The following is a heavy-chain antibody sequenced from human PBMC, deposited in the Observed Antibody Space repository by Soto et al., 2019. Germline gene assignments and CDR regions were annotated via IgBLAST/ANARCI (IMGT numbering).Heavy chain of an antibody. J-gene: IGHJ4*02. CDR3: ARDRLGEY. CDR1: GYTFTSYA. Sequence: QVQLVQSGAEEKKPGASVKVSCKASGYTFTSYAMHWVRQAPGQWLEWMGWINAGNGNTKYSQKFQGRVTITRDTSASLVYMELISMRSEDTAVYYCARDRLGEYWGQGTLVTGSS. D-gene: IGHD3-22*01. V-gene: IGHV1-3*05. CDR2: INAGNGNT.